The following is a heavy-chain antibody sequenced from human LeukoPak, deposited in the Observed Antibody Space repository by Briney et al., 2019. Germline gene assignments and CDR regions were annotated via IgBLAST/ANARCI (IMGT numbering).Heavy chain of an antibody. CDR3: AKDRVVVVVAASQFDY. D-gene: IGHD2-15*01. J-gene: IGHJ4*02. CDR2: ISGSGGST. CDR1: GFTFSSYA. Sequence: GGSLRLSCAASGFTFSSYAMSWVRQAPGEGLEWVSAISGSGGSTYYADSVKGRLTISRDNSKNTLYLQMNSLRAEDTAVYYCAKDRVVVVVAASQFDYWGQGTLVTVSS. V-gene: IGHV3-23*01.